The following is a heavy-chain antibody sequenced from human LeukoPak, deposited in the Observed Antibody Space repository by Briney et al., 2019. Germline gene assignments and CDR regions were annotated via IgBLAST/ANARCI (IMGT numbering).Heavy chain of an antibody. CDR1: GGSISSYY. CDR2: IYYSGST. Sequence: SETLSLTCTVSGGSISSYYWSWIRQPPGKGLEWIGYIYYSGSTNYNRSLKSRVTISVDTSKNQFSLKLSSVTAADTAVYYCARVFSDSSSWYVVYWGQGTLVTVSS. V-gene: IGHV4-59*01. J-gene: IGHJ4*02. CDR3: ARVFSDSSSWYVVY. D-gene: IGHD6-13*01.